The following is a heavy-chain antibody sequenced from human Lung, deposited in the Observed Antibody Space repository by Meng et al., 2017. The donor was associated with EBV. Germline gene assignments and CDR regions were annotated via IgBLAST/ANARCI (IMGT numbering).Heavy chain of an antibody. D-gene: IGHD2-2*01. J-gene: IGHJ4*02. V-gene: IGHV4-30-4*01. CDR3: AREVAPATTGENFDY. Sequence: AQLHASAHGLVKPSQPLSLTCTVSGGSISSGDYYWSWIRQPPGKGLEWIGYIYYSGSTYYNPSLKSRVTISVDTSKNQFSLKLSSVTAADTAVYYCAREVAPATTGENFDYWGQGTLVTVSS. CDR2: IYYSGST. CDR1: GGSISSGDYY.